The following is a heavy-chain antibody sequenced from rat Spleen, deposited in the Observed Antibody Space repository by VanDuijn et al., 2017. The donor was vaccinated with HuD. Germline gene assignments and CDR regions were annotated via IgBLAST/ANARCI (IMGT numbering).Heavy chain of an antibody. CDR1: GFTFNDHF. J-gene: IGHJ2*01. D-gene: IGHD1-9*01. CDR2: ISYDGSST. CDR3: ARRHYGYTDYFDY. V-gene: IGHV5-29*01. Sequence: EVQLVESGGGLVQPGRSLKLSCAASGFTFNDHFMAWVRQAPTKGLEWVATISYDGSSTYYRDSVKGRFTISRDNAESTLYLQMDSLRSEDTATYYCARRHYGYTDYFDYWGQGVMVTVSS.